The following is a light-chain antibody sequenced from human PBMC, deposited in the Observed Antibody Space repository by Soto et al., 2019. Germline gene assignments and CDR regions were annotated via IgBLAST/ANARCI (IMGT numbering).Light chain of an antibody. CDR1: SSNIGSKT. V-gene: IGLV1-44*01. J-gene: IGLJ1*01. CDR2: SNY. Sequence: QSVLTQPPSASGTPGRRLTISCSGSSSNIGSKTVNWYQQLPGTAPKLLIYSNYQRPSGVPDRFSGSKSGTSASLAISGLQSEDEADYYCSAWDASLNGYVFGTGTKVTVL. CDR3: SAWDASLNGYV.